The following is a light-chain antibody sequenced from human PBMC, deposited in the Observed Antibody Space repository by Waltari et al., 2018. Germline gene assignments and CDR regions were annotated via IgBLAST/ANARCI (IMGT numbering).Light chain of an antibody. Sequence: SSELTQDPAVSVAMAQTVTITCQGNGLRRYYASWYQQRPGQAPILIMYDKNNRPSGVPDRFSGSNSDNTASLTITGAQAEDEASYYCHSRDASGVGGSFGGGTKLTVL. CDR3: HSRDASGVGGS. J-gene: IGLJ2*01. CDR2: DKN. CDR1: GLRRYY. V-gene: IGLV3-19*01.